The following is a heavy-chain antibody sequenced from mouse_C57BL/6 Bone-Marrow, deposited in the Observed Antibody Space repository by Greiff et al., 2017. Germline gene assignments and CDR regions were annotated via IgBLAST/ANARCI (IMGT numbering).Heavy chain of an antibody. Sequence: VQLQQSGAELVRPGASVKLSCTASGFTIKDDYMHWVQQRPEQGLEWIGWIDPENGDTDYASKFQGKATITADPSSNTACLQLSSLTSEDTAVYYCTLIYYDYDPAWFAYGGQGTLVTVSA. CDR3: TLIYYDYDPAWFAY. CDR1: GFTIKDDY. D-gene: IGHD2-4*01. V-gene: IGHV14-4*01. CDR2: IDPENGDT. J-gene: IGHJ3*01.